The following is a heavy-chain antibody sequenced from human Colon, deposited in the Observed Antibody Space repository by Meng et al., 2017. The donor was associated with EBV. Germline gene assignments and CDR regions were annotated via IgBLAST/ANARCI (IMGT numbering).Heavy chain of an antibody. D-gene: IGHD4-17*01. CDR3: ARTNYGDYNWFDP. J-gene: IGHJ5*02. V-gene: IGHV4-31*03. Sequence: QVQLQESGPGLVKPSQPRSPTCPVSGGSISSGGFYWSWIRQHPGKGLEWIGYIYYSGSTYYNPSLRSRVAISIDTSKNQFSLKLTSVTAADTAVYFCARTNYGDYNWFDPWGQGTLVTVDS. CDR2: IYYSGST. CDR1: GGSISSGGFY.